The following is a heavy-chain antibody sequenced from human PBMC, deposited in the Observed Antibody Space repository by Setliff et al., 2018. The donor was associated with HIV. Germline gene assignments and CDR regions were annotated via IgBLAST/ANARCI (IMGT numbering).Heavy chain of an antibody. D-gene: IGHD3-22*01. J-gene: IGHJ2*01. CDR2: IRTTSTHT. CDR3: ARYYYDHLGYMSYADWYFDL. Sequence: PGGSLRLSCAASGFNINRYWMHWVRQGPGKGLEWISYIRTTSTHTNYADSVKGRFTISRDNAKNSLYLQMSSLRAEDTAVYYCARYYYDHLGYMSYADWYFDLWGPGTLVTVSS. V-gene: IGHV3-11*03. CDR1: GFNINRYW.